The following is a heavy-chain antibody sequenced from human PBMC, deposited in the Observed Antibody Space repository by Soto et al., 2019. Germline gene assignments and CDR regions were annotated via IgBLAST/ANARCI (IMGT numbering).Heavy chain of an antibody. V-gene: IGHV1-8*01. D-gene: IGHD3-10*01. CDR2: MNPNSGNT. CDR1: GYTFTSYD. J-gene: IGHJ3*02. Sequence: ASVKVSCKASGYTFTSYDINWVRQATGQGLEWMGWMNPNSGNTGYAQKFQGRVTMTRNTSISTAYMELSSLRSEDTAVYYCARGFQDYYGSGSYDAFDIWGQGTVVTVSS. CDR3: ARGFQDYYGSGSYDAFDI.